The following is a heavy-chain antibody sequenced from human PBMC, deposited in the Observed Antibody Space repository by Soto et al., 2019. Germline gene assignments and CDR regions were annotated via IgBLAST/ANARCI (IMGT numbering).Heavy chain of an antibody. Sequence: QVQLVESGGGVVQPGRSLRLSCAASGFTFSSYAMHWVRQAPGKGLEWVAVISYDGSNKYYADSVKGRFTICRDNSKNTLYLQMNSLRAEDTAVYYCARHDYWGQGTLVTVSS. V-gene: IGHV3-30-3*01. CDR3: ARHDY. CDR1: GFTFSSYA. J-gene: IGHJ4*02. CDR2: ISYDGSNK.